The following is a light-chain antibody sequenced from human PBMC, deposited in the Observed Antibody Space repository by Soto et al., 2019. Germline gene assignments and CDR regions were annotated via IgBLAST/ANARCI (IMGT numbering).Light chain of an antibody. CDR1: NIGYTH. CDR2: DDR. V-gene: IGLV3-21*02. Sequence: SYELTQPPSVSVAPGQTATVTCEGDNIGYTHVHWYQQKPGQAPVLVLYDDRARPSGIPERFSGSNSGNTATLTISRVEAGDEADFYCQIWDSSSDHVLFGGGTKLTVL. J-gene: IGLJ2*01. CDR3: QIWDSSSDHVL.